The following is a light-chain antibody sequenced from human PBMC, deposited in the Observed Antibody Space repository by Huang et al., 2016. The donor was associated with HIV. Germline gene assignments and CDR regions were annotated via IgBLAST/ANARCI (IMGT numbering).Light chain of an antibody. V-gene: IGKV4-1*01. CDR1: QSVLYSSNNKNY. CDR2: WAS. J-gene: IGKJ2*01. Sequence: DIVMTQSPDSLAVSLVERATINCRSGQSVLYSSNNKNYLSWYQQKPGQPPKLLLYWASTRESGVPDRFSGSGSGTDFTLTISSLQAEDVAVYYCQQYYDTPRSFGQGTKLEIK. CDR3: QQYYDTPRS.